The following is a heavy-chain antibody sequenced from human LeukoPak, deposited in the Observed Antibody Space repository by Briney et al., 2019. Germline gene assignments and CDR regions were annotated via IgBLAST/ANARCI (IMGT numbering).Heavy chain of an antibody. CDR2: IRGNGGST. CDR3: EKDLRVIVVSYYMDV. Sequence: GGSLRLSCAASGFTFNSYAMTWVRQAPGKGLERVSSIRGNGGSTYYTDSVKGRFTISRDNSKNTLYLQMNSMRAEDTAAYYCEKDLRVIVVSYYMDVWGKGTTVTVSS. V-gene: IGHV3-23*01. J-gene: IGHJ6*03. D-gene: IGHD2-2*01. CDR1: GFTFNSYA.